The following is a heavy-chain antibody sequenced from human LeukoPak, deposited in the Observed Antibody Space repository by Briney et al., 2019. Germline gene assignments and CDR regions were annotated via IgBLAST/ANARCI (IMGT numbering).Heavy chain of an antibody. D-gene: IGHD5-18*01. Sequence: SVKVSCKASGGTFSSYAISWVRQAPGQGLEWMGRIIPILGIANYAQKFQGRVTITADKSTSTAYMELSSLRSEDTAVYYCARTRGYSYGYEHYFDYWGQGTLVTVSS. CDR2: IIPILGIA. CDR1: GGTFSSYA. V-gene: IGHV1-69*04. J-gene: IGHJ4*02. CDR3: ARTRGYSYGYEHYFDY.